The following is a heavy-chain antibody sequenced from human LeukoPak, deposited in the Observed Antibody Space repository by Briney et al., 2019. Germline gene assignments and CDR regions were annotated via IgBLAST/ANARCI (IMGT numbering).Heavy chain of an antibody. CDR3: AGNYDSWTGLNY. Sequence: GGSLRLSCAASGFTFSGSAMHWVRQASGKGLEWVGHIGNKVSNYATEYAASLRGRFTISRDDSKDMAYLQVNSLKTEDTAVYYCAGNYDSWTGLNYWGQGTLVTVSS. J-gene: IGHJ4*02. V-gene: IGHV3-73*01. CDR1: GFTFSGSA. CDR2: IGNKVSNYAT. D-gene: IGHD3-3*01.